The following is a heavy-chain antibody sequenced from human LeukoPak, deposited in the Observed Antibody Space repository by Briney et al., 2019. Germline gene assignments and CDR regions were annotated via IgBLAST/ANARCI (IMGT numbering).Heavy chain of an antibody. D-gene: IGHD6-19*01. J-gene: IGHJ4*02. V-gene: IGHV3-20*01. CDR1: GFTFSTCW. CDR2: INWNGGST. CDR3: ARGYSSGHDY. Sequence: SGGSLRLSCAASGFTFSTCWVSWVRQAPGEGLEWVSGINWNGGSTGYADSVKGRFTISRDNAKNSLYLQMNSLRAEDTALYHCARGYSSGHDYWGQGTLVTVSS.